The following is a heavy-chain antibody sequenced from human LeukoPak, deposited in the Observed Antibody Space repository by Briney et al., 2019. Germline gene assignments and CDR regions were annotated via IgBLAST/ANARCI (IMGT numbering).Heavy chain of an antibody. CDR3: ARRDRMVRGATGYDY. CDR2: IYYSGST. J-gene: IGHJ4*02. D-gene: IGHD3-10*01. CDR1: GGSFSGYY. V-gene: IGHV4-59*08. Sequence: PSETLSLTCAVYGGSFSGYYWSWIRQPPGEGLEWIGYIYYSGSTNYNPSLKSRVTISVDTSKNQFSLKLSSVTAADTAVYYCARRDRMVRGATGYDYWGQGTLVTVSS.